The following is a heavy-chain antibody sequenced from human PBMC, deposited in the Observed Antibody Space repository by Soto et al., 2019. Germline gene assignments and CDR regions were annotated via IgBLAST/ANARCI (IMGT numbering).Heavy chain of an antibody. Sequence: SETQSLTSTVYGWNFRDYDWSWIRQPPGKGLEWIGELHPSGSTHYNPSLKSRVTISVDTSKNQFSLKLNSVTAADTAVYYCARGMDPAKTGYWGQGALVTVSS. CDR2: LHPSGST. D-gene: IGHD5-18*01. CDR1: GWNFRDYD. CDR3: ARGMDPAKTGY. V-gene: IGHV4-34*01. J-gene: IGHJ4*02.